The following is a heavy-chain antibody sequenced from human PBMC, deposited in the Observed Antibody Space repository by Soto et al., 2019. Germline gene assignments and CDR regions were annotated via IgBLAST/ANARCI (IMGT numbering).Heavy chain of an antibody. V-gene: IGHV1-69*13. Sequence: ASVKVSCKASGGTFSSYAISWVRQAPGQGLEWMGGIIPIFGTANYAQKFQGRVTITADESTSTAYMELSSLRSEDTAVYYCARIGEQPLVLSDVWGQGTAVTVSS. CDR3: ARIGEQPLVLSDV. CDR2: IIPIFGTA. J-gene: IGHJ6*02. CDR1: GGTFSSYA. D-gene: IGHD6-13*01.